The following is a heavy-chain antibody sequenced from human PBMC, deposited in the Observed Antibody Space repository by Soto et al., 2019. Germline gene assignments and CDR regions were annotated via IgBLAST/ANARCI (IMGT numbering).Heavy chain of an antibody. V-gene: IGHV3-74*01. D-gene: IGHD1-7*01. CDR3: AADTNWNYVDWFDP. CDR1: GFTLSSYW. CDR2: INSDGSST. Sequence: GGSLRLSCAASGFTLSSYWMHWVRQAPGKGLVWVSRINSDGSSTSYADSVKGRFTISRDNAKNTLYLQMNSLRAEDTAVYYCAADTNWNYVDWFDPWGQGTLVTVSS. J-gene: IGHJ5*02.